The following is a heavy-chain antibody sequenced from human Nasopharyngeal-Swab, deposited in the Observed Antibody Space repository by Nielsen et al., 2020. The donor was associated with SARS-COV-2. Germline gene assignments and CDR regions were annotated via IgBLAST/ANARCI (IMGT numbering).Heavy chain of an antibody. D-gene: IGHD2-2*01. CDR3: AKVKRPIVVVPAATDY. CDR1: GFTFSSYA. Sequence: GESLKISCAASGFTFSSYAMSWVRQAPGKGLEWVSAISGSGGSTYYADSVKGRFTISRDNSKNTLYLQMNSLRAEDTAVYYCAKVKRPIVVVPAATDYWGQGTLVTVPS. V-gene: IGHV3-23*01. J-gene: IGHJ4*02. CDR2: ISGSGGST.